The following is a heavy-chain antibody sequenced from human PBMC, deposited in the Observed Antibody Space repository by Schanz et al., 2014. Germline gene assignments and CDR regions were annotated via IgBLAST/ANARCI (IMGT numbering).Heavy chain of an antibody. CDR1: GFPAGSTN. Sequence: EVQLVESGGGLIQPGGSRSLSWQVSGFPAGSTNMGWFRQAPGKGLEWVSVIYSGGSTYYADSVKGRFTISRDNSKNTLYLQMGSLRLEDMAVYYCARAYTGSYLPLDYWGQGTQVTVSS. J-gene: IGHJ4*02. D-gene: IGHD1-26*01. CDR3: ARAYTGSYLPLDY. CDR2: IYSGGST. V-gene: IGHV3-66*03.